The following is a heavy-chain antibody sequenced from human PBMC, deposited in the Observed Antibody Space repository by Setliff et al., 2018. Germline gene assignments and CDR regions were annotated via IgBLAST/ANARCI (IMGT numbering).Heavy chain of an antibody. V-gene: IGHV3-33*01. D-gene: IGHD6-19*01. CDR2: IWFDGSNK. Sequence: GGSLRLSCAASGFTFRDYGMHWVRQAPGKGLEWVAVIWFDGSNKYYADSLKGRFTISRDNSKNTLYLQMNSLRAEDTAVYYCAREGSSAWYGGGVDYWGQGTLVTVSS. J-gene: IGHJ4*02. CDR1: GFTFRDYG. CDR3: AREGSSAWYGGGVDY.